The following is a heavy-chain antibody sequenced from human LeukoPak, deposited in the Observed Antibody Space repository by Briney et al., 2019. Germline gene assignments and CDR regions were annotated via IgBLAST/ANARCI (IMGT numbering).Heavy chain of an antibody. V-gene: IGHV3-53*01. CDR3: ASGSGSYRTPYYYMDV. CDR2: IYSGGST. Sequence: GGSLRLSCVASGFTVSSNYMSWVRQAPGKGLEWVSVIYSGGSTYYADSVKGRFTISRDNSKSTLYLQMNSLRAEDTAVYYCASGSGSYRTPYYYMDVWGTGTTVAVSS. J-gene: IGHJ6*03. D-gene: IGHD3-10*01. CDR1: GFTVSSNY.